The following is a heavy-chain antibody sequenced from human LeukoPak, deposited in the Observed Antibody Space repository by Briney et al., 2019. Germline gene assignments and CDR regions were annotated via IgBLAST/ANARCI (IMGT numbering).Heavy chain of an antibody. Sequence: PSETLSLTCTVSGGSISSGNYYWSWIRKPAGKGLEWIGRIYTSGSTNYNPSLKSRVTISVDTSKNQFSLKLSSVTAADTAVYYCARHLVRGVIPYYMDVWGKGTTVTVSS. CDR2: IYTSGST. CDR1: GGSISSGNYY. V-gene: IGHV4-61*02. J-gene: IGHJ6*03. D-gene: IGHD3-10*01. CDR3: ARHLVRGVIPYYMDV.